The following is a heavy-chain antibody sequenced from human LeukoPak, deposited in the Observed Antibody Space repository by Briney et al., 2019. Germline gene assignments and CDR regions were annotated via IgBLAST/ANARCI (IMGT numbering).Heavy chain of an antibody. CDR2: LSYDGSDK. V-gene: IGHV3-30*04. CDR3: ARGGSSWDFAFDI. Sequence: GGSLRLSCAASRFIFSSYAMHWVRQAPGKGLEWVAVLSYDGSDKYYADSVKGRFTISRDNSRNTLYLQMNSLRTEDTAMYYCARGGSSWDFAFDIWGQGTMVTVSS. J-gene: IGHJ3*02. D-gene: IGHD6-13*01. CDR1: RFIFSSYA.